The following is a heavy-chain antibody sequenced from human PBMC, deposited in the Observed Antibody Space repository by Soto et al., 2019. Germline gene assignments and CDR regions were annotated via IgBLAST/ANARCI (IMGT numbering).Heavy chain of an antibody. CDR2: ISWDGGST. V-gene: IGHV3-43*01. Sequence: GGSLRLSCAASGFTFDDYTMHWVRQAPGKGLEWVFLISWDGGSTYYADSVKGRFTISRDNSKNSLYLQMNSLRTEDTALYYCAKAGYSYGYGPANYWGQGTLVTVSS. J-gene: IGHJ4*02. CDR1: GFTFDDYT. D-gene: IGHD5-18*01. CDR3: AKAGYSYGYGPANY.